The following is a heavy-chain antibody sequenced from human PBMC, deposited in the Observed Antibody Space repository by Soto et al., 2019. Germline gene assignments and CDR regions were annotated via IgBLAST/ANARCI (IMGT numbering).Heavy chain of an antibody. CDR2: IIPIFGTA. CDR3: ASGREGLAAITEYYDYGMDV. D-gene: IGHD2-2*02. CDR1: GGTFSSYA. J-gene: IGHJ6*04. V-gene: IGHV1-69*06. Sequence: QVQLVQSGAEVKKPRSSEKVSCKASGGTFSSYAISWVRQAPGQGLEWMGGIIPIFGTANYAQKFQGRVTITADKSTGTAYMELSSLRSEDTAVYYCASGREGLAAITEYYDYGMDVWGKGTTVTVSS.